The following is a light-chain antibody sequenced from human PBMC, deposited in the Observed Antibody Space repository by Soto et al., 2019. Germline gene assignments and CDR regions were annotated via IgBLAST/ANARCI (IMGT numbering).Light chain of an antibody. Sequence: EIVMTQSPDTLSVSPGQSAALSCWASESINSNLAWYQQKPGQSPRLLIYGASTRATGVQDRFSGSGSGTDFTLTIRRLEPEDFAVYYCQQYGTSPRTFGQGTKVDI. CDR1: ESINSN. CDR2: GAS. V-gene: IGKV3-20*01. CDR3: QQYGTSPRT. J-gene: IGKJ1*01.